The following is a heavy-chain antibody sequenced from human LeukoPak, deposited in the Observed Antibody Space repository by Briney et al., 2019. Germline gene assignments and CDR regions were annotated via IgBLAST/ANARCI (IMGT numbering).Heavy chain of an antibody. D-gene: IGHD2-8*01. CDR3: ALGYCTNGVCRLGNWFDP. CDR1: GGSFSGYS. V-gene: IGHV4-34*01. J-gene: IGHJ5*02. Sequence: SETLSLTCAVYGGSFSGYSWSWIRQPPGKGLDWIGEIDHSGSTNNSPSLNCRVTISVDTSKNQFSLKLSSVTAADTAVYYCALGYCTNGVCRLGNWFDPWGQGTLVTVSS. CDR2: IDHSGST.